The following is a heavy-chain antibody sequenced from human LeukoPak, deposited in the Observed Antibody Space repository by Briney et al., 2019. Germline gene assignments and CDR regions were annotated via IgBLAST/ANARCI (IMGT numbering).Heavy chain of an antibody. CDR1: GFTHRSYW. V-gene: IGHV3-7*01. D-gene: IGHD4-4*01. CDR2: IKQDGSEK. J-gene: IGHJ4*02. CDR3: ARVSTPLMRLDY. Sequence: GGSVTLSCAAFGFTHRSYWMVWVRQATGKGLEWVANIKQDGSEKYYVDSVKGRFTISRDNAKNSLYLQMSSLRAEDTAVYHCARVSTPLMRLDYWGQGTLVTVSS.